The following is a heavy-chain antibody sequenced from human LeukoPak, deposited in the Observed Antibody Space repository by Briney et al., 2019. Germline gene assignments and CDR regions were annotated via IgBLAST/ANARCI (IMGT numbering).Heavy chain of an antibody. V-gene: IGHV3-48*03. CDR2: ISTGGITI. J-gene: IGHJ4*02. CDR1: GFSFSAFE. CDR3: ARGSGYVLDY. Sequence: PGGSLRLSCAASGFSFSAFEMNWVRQAPGKGLEWISHISTGGITIYYADSVKGRFTISRENAKNSLYLQMNNLRGEDTGVYYCARGSGYVLDYWTQGTLVTVSS. D-gene: IGHD2-15*01.